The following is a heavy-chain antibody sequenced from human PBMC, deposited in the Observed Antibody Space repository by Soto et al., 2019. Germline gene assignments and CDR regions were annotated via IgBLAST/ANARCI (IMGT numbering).Heavy chain of an antibody. CDR1: GGTFSSYP. CDR3: ARSGGEYQLPSWWFDP. Sequence: GASVKVSCKPSGGTFSSYPISWVREAPGQGLEWMGGIIPIFGTANYAQKFQGRVTITADKSTSTAYMELSSLRSEDTAVYYCARSGGEYQLPSWWFDPWGQGTLVTVSS. D-gene: IGHD2-2*01. V-gene: IGHV1-69*06. CDR2: IIPIFGTA. J-gene: IGHJ5*02.